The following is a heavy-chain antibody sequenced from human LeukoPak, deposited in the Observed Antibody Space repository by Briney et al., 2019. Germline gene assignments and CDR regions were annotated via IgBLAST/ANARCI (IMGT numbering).Heavy chain of an antibody. V-gene: IGHV4-59*01. J-gene: IGHJ4*02. CDR1: GGSISSYS. D-gene: IGHD3-22*01. Sequence: SETLCLTCAVSGGSISSYSWSWVRQPPGKGLEWVWYIYYSGSTNYNPSLKSRVTISVDTSKNQFSLKLSSVTAADTAVYYCARGAPAYYYDSSSPLNDYWGQGTLVTVSS. CDR2: IYYSGST. CDR3: ARGAPAYYYDSSSPLNDY.